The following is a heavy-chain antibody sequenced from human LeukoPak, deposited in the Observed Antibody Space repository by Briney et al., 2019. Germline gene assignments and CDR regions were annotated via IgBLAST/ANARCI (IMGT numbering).Heavy chain of an antibody. Sequence: PGGSLRLSCAASGFTVSSNYMSWVRQAPGKGLEWVSVIYSGGSTYYADSVTGRCTISRDNSKNTLYLQMNSLRAEDTAVYYCARDQIYNWSYGGLDYWGQGTLVTVST. V-gene: IGHV3-66*01. CDR1: GFTVSSNY. CDR3: ARDQIYNWSYGGLDY. J-gene: IGHJ4*02. D-gene: IGHD1-7*01. CDR2: IYSGGST.